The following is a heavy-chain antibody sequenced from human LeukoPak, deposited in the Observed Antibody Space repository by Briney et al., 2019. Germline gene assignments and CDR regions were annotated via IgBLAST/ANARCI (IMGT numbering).Heavy chain of an antibody. CDR2: IKHDGSQK. CDR1: GFTFSNYG. J-gene: IGHJ3*02. Sequence: GGSLRLSCAASGFTFSNYGMNWVRQAPGRGLEWVANIKHDGSQKYYVDSVKGRITISRDNAKNSLYLRMNSLTAEDTAVYFCARDGMGGIKAFDIWGQGTMVTVSS. CDR3: ARDGMGGIKAFDI. D-gene: IGHD3-10*01. V-gene: IGHV3-7*03.